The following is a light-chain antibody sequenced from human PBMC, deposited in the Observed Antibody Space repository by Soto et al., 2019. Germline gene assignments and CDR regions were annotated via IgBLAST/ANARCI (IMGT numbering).Light chain of an antibody. Sequence: DIQLTQSPSFLSASVGDRVTITCRASQGISSYLAWYQQKPGKAPKLLIYAASTLQSGVPSRFSGSGSRTEFTLTLSSLQPEDFATYYFQQRSSYPVTFGQGTRLEIK. CDR2: AAS. V-gene: IGKV1-9*01. CDR3: QQRSSYPVT. J-gene: IGKJ5*01. CDR1: QGISSY.